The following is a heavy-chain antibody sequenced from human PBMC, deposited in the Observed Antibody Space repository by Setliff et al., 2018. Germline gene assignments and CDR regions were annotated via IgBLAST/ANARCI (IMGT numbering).Heavy chain of an antibody. CDR1: GFIFSNAW. D-gene: IGHD1-7*01. V-gene: IGHV3-15*01. CDR3: TTAGTPAGYYYGMDV. J-gene: IGHJ6*02. Sequence: GSLRLSCAASGFIFSNAWMSRVRQAPGKGLEWVGRIKRKNDGGTTDNAAPVKGRFTISRDDSKNTLYLQMNSLKTEDTAVYYCTTAGTPAGYYYGMDVWGQGTTVTVSS. CDR2: IKRKNDGGTT.